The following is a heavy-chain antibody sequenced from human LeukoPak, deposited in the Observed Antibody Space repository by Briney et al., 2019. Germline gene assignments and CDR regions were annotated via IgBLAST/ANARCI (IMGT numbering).Heavy chain of an antibody. CDR1: GFTFSSYA. V-gene: IGHV3-23*01. D-gene: IGHD2-15*01. Sequence: GGSLRLSCAASGFTFSSYAMSWVRQAPGKGLEWVSAISGSGGTTYYADSVKGRFTISRDNSKNTLYLQMNSLRAEDSAVYYCAKVGPRYCSGGSCSPPSWFDPWGQGTLVTVSS. J-gene: IGHJ5*02. CDR3: AKVGPRYCSGGSCSPPSWFDP. CDR2: ISGSGGTT.